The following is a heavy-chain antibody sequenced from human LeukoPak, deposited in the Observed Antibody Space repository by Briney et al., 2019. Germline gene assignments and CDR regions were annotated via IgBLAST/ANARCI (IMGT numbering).Heavy chain of an antibody. CDR2: ISAYNGNT. J-gene: IGHJ5*02. V-gene: IGHV1-18*01. D-gene: IGHD6-13*01. CDR3: ARDSLAAAGIWWNWFDP. Sequence: GASVKVSCKASGYTFTSYGISWVRQAPGQGLEWMGWISAYNGNTNYAQKLRGRVTMTTDTSTSTAYMELRSLRSDDTAVYYCARDSLAAAGIWWNWFDPWGQGTLVTVSS. CDR1: GYTFTSYG.